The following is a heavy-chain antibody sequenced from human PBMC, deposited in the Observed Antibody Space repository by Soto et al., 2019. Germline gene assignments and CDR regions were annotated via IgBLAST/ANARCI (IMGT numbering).Heavy chain of an antibody. J-gene: IGHJ5*02. V-gene: IGHV1-18*01. CDR2: INPSSGET. Sequence: QIQLVQSGGEVRTPGASVKVSCKASGCTFSSYGITWVRQAPGQGLEWLGWINPSSGETNYAQKFQGRVTVTTDTSTTTGYMELRNLTFDDTGVYYCARDWYPRFDPWGQGTLVTVSS. CDR1: GCTFSSYG. CDR3: ARDWYPRFDP. D-gene: IGHD6-13*01.